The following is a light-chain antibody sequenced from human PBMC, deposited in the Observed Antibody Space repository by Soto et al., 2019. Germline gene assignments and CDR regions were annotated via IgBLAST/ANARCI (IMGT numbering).Light chain of an antibody. CDR1: RSVLFTSNDKSF. J-gene: IGKJ1*01. V-gene: IGKV4-1*01. CDR2: WAS. Sequence: DIVMTQSPDSLAVSLGERATINCRSSRSVLFTSNDKSFVAWDPQKPGQSPKLLINWASTREPGVPDRFSGSGSGTEFTLNINSLQAEDVATYYCHQFFDFPTCGQGTKV. CDR3: HQFFDFPT.